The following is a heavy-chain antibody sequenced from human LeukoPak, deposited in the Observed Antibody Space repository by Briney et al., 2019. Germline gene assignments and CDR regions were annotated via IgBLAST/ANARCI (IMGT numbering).Heavy chain of an antibody. D-gene: IGHD2-2*01. V-gene: IGHV4-4*09. J-gene: IGHJ4*02. CDR1: NVSFSSYY. CDR2: IYPSGSS. CDR3: ARSPPAPKQFDY. Sequence: QVQLQESGPGLVKPSETLSLTCTVSNVSFSSYYWSWIRQPPGKGLDLIGYIYPSGSSNSIPSLKSRVSLSVDTSKNQFSLKLSSVIAADTAIYYCARSPPAPKQFDYWGQGILVTVSS.